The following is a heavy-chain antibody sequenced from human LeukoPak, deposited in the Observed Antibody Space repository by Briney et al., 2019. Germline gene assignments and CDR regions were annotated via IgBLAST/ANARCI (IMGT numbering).Heavy chain of an antibody. CDR1: GGTFSSYA. V-gene: IGHV1-18*01. D-gene: IGHD3-10*01. CDR2: ISAYNGNT. CDR3: ARRGPYGWFDP. J-gene: IGHJ5*02. Sequence: ASVKVSCTASGGTFSSYAISWVRQAPGQGLEWMGWISAYNGNTNYAQKLQGRVTMTTDTSTSTAYMELRSLRSDDTAVYYCARRGPYGWFDPWGQGTLVTVSS.